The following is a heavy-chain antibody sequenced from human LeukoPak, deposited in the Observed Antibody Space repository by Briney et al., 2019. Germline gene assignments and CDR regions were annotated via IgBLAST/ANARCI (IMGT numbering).Heavy chain of an antibody. J-gene: IGHJ4*02. CDR2: IYSGGST. D-gene: IGHD2-2*01. Sequence: GGSLRLSCAASEFSVCSNYMTWVRQAPGKGLEWVSLIYSGGSTYYSDSVKGRFTISRDNSKNTLYLQRNSLRAEDTAVYYCARSKVEYCSSTSCALDYWGQGTLVTVSS. CDR3: ARSKVEYCSSTSCALDY. CDR1: EFSVCSNY. V-gene: IGHV3-66*01.